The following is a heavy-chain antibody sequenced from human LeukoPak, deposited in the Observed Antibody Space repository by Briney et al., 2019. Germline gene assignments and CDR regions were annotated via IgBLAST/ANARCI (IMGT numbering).Heavy chain of an antibody. CDR2: IGSTSSSGSI. CDR3: ARATRNGYDY. Sequence: GGSLRLSCAGSGFTFNIYGMNWVRQAPGTGLEWVSYIGSTSSSGSIHYADSVRGRFTISRDNAKNSLYLQMNSLRAEDTAVYYCARATRNGYDYWGQGTLVTVSS. CDR1: GFTFNIYG. D-gene: IGHD5-24*01. V-gene: IGHV3-48*04. J-gene: IGHJ4*02.